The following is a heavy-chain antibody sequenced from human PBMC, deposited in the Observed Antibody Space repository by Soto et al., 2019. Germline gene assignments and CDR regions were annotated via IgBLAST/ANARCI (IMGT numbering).Heavy chain of an antibody. CDR2: IYYNGTT. CDR1: GGSFTSDY. D-gene: IGHD2-8*01. J-gene: IGHJ4*02. V-gene: IGHV4-59*08. CDR3: ASHSGVAALGGLDH. Sequence: QVQLQESGPGLVKPSETLSLTCTVSGGSFTSDYWSWIRQPPGKGLQWIGYIYYNGTTNYNPSLKSRLTISQDTAKGQISLALTALTAADTAVYYCASHSGVAALGGLDHWGQGTLVTVSS.